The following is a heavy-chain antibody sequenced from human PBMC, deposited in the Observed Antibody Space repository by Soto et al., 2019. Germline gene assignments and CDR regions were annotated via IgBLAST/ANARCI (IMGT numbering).Heavy chain of an antibody. Sequence: PSETLSLTCTVSGGSISSGGYYWSWIRQHPGKGLEWIGYIYYIGSTYYNPSLKSRVTISVDTSKNQFSLKLSSVTAADTAVYYCATVGVERGYDAFDIWGQGTMVAVSS. CDR2: IYYIGST. V-gene: IGHV4-31*03. J-gene: IGHJ3*02. D-gene: IGHD3-22*01. CDR3: ATVGVERGYDAFDI. CDR1: GGSISSGGYY.